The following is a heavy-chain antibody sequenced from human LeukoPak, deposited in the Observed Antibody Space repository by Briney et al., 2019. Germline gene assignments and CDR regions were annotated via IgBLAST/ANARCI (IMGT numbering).Heavy chain of an antibody. CDR1: GFTFSSYW. V-gene: IGHV3-74*01. D-gene: IGHD3-22*01. Sequence: QTGGSLRLSCAASGFTFSSYWMHWVRQVPGKGLVWVSRINSDGSNTRYADSVKGRFAISRENAKNTLYLQMNSLRAEDTAVYYCARDLELVYYDSSGYDYWGQGTLVIVSS. CDR2: INSDGSNT. J-gene: IGHJ4*02. CDR3: ARDLELVYYDSSGYDY.